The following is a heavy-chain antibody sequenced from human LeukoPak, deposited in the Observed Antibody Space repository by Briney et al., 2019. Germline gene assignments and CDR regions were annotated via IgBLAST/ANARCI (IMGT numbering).Heavy chain of an antibody. J-gene: IGHJ5*02. CDR2: THPSGNT. Sequence: SETLSLICTVSGGSNNSYYWSWIRQPPGKGLEWIGYTHPSGNTNYSPSLKSRVTISIDTSRNQFSLKLSSVTAADTATYYCARKAPKKGWFDPWGQGTLVTVSS. CDR1: GGSNNSYY. V-gene: IGHV4-4*09. CDR3: ARKAPKKGWFDP.